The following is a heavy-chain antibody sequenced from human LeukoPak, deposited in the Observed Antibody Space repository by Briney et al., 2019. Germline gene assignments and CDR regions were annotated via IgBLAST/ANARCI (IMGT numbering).Heavy chain of an antibody. V-gene: IGHV3-7*04. D-gene: IGHD3-16*01. CDR2: IKQDGSEK. J-gene: IGHJ4*02. Sequence: GGSLRLSCAASGXTFSSYWMSWVRQAPGKGLEWVANIKQDGSEKYYVDSVKGRFTISRDNAKNSLYLQMNSLRAEDTAVYYCARDRSFRGELWPYSFDYWGQGTLVTVSS. CDR1: GXTFSSYW. CDR3: ARDRSFRGELWPYSFDY.